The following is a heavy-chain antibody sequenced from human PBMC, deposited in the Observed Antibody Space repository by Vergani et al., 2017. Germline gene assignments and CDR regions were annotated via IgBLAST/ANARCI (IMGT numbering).Heavy chain of an antibody. V-gene: IGHV5-51*03. CDR3: AKTHDVSILYYSYNWFEP. Sequence: EVQLVQSGAEVKKPGESLKISCQGSGYSITNYWIAWVRQRPGKGLEWMGIIYAGDSDVRYSPSFQGQVTMSVDKSLSTAYLQWSSLKASDTATYSCAKTHDVSILYYSYNWFEPWGQGTQVTVS. CDR1: GYSITNYW. J-gene: IGHJ5*02. D-gene: IGHD3-22*01. CDR2: IYAGDSDV.